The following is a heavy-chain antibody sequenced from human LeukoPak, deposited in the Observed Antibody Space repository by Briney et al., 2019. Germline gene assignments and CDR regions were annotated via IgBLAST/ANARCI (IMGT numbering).Heavy chain of an antibody. J-gene: IGHJ4*02. CDR1: GFTFSSYG. D-gene: IGHD2-15*01. V-gene: IGHV3-33*06. CDR3: AKGYCSGGSCYTPAGLDY. CDR2: IWYDGSNK. Sequence: PGGSLRLSCAASGFTFSSYGMHWVRQAPGKGLEWVAVIWYDGSNKYYADSVKGRFTISRDNSKNTLYLQMNSLRAEDTAVYYCAKGYCSGGSCYTPAGLDYWGQGTLDTVSS.